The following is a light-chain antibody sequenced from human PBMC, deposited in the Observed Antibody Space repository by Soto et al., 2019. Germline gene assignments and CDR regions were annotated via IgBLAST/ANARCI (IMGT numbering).Light chain of an antibody. CDR2: AAS. Sequence: DIQMTHSPSSLSASVGYIVTITCRASQGISNYLAWYQQKPGKVPKLLIYAASTLQSGVPSRFSGSGSGTDFTLTIRSLQPEDAATYYCQGGWTFGKGTKVDIK. CDR3: QGGWT. V-gene: IGKV1-27*01. J-gene: IGKJ1*01. CDR1: QGISNY.